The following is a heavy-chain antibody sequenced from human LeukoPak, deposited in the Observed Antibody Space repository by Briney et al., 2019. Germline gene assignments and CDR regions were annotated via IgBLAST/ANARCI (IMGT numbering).Heavy chain of an antibody. CDR2: INRDGSSI. Sequence: PGGSLRLSCGASGFNFSSYWMHGVRQAPGKEPGWVSRINRDGSSIRYVNSVRGRFTISRDNANNILDWQISSLRAEDTAVYYCARSHYYDSSGSFNFNYGLDVWGQGTTVIVSS. D-gene: IGHD3-22*01. J-gene: IGHJ6*02. CDR3: ARSHYYDSSGSFNFNYGLDV. CDR1: GFNFSSYW. V-gene: IGHV3-74*01.